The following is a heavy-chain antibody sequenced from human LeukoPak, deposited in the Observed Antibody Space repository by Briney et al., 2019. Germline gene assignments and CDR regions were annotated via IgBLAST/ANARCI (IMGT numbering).Heavy chain of an antibody. J-gene: IGHJ4*02. V-gene: IGHV3-64*01. CDR1: GFTFSSYE. CDR3: AREGQPGTLDY. CDR2: ISGNGGIT. D-gene: IGHD6-13*01. Sequence: EGSLRLSCAASGFTFSSYEMNWVRQAPGKGLESVSAISGNGGITYYANSVKGRFTISRDNSKNTLYLQMGSLRAEDMAVYYCAREGQPGTLDYWGQGTLVTVSS.